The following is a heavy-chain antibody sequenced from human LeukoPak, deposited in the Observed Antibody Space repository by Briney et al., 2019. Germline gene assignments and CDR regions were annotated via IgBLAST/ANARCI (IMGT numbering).Heavy chain of an antibody. V-gene: IGHV4-59*01. D-gene: IGHD3-10*01. CDR1: VYSINTYY. CDR2: IYYSGST. CDR3: ARSEGVYYGSGSSGSYYPHWFDP. Sequence: PSETLSLTCTISVYSINTYYWSWIRQPPGKGLEWIGYIYYSGSTKYNPSLQSRVTISLDTSKKQSSLKLNSVTAADTAVYYCARSEGVYYGSGSSGSYYPHWFDPWGQGILVTVSS. J-gene: IGHJ5*02.